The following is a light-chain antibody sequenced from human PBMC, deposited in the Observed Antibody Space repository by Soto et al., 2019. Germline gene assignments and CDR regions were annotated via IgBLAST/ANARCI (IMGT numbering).Light chain of an antibody. J-gene: IGKJ4*01. Sequence: DFQMTQAPSSLSASVGDRVTITCRASQSISNFLKWYQQKPGKAPKVLIHAAFSLQSGVPSRFSGSGSGTDFTLTISSLQPEDFATYYCQQSYSIPRTFGGGTKVESK. CDR1: QSISNF. V-gene: IGKV1-39*01. CDR2: AAF. CDR3: QQSYSIPRT.